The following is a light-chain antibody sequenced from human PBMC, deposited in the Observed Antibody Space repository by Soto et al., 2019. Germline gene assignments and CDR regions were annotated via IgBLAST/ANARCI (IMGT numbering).Light chain of an antibody. CDR2: GAS. Sequence: EIVLTQSPGTLSLSPGERATLSCRASQSLSSRNLAWYQQKPGQAPRPLIYGASIRATGIPARFTGSGSGTEFTLTISSLQSEDFAVYYCQHYNNWPPWTFGQGTKVDI. CDR3: QHYNNWPPWT. CDR1: QSLSSRN. J-gene: IGKJ1*01. V-gene: IGKV3-15*01.